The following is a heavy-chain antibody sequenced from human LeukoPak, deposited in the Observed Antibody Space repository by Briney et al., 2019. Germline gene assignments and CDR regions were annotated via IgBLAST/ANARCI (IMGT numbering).Heavy chain of an antibody. CDR1: TFTFTNYA. J-gene: IGHJ4*02. CDR2: ISGSGSIT. Sequence: HPGGSLRLSCTASTFTFTNYAMNWVRQAPGKGLEWVSTISGSGSITFYADSVKGRFTISRDDSNPLYLQMNSLRADDTALYYCAYLGLSSDWNDVPGPQIDHWGQGPLVSVAS. D-gene: IGHD1-1*01. CDR3: AYLGLSSDWNDVPGPQIDH. V-gene: IGHV3-23*01.